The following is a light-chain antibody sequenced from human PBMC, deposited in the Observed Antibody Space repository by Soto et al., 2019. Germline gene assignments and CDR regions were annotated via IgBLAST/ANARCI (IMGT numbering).Light chain of an antibody. CDR3: QQYYDWLT. CDR2: DAT. CDR1: QSVGSH. Sequence: EIVMTQSPATLSVSPGERVTLSCRASQSVGSHLAWYQHKRGQAPRLLLYDATTRATGIPARFSGSGSGTDFTLTISSLQSEDFAVYYCQQYYDWLTFGGGTKVEIK. V-gene: IGKV3-15*01. J-gene: IGKJ4*01.